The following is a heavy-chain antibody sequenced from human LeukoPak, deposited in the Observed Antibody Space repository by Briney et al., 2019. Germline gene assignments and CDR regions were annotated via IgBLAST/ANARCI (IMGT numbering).Heavy chain of an antibody. CDR1: GGTFSSYA. CDR3: ARVIAAAGYYYYMDV. Sequence: SVKVSCKASGGTFSSYAISWVRQAPGQGLEWMGGIIPIFGTANYAQKFQGRVTITADKSTSTACMELSSLRPEDTAVYYCARVIAAAGYYYYMDVWGKGTTDTVSS. V-gene: IGHV1-69*06. CDR2: IIPIFGTA. J-gene: IGHJ6*03. D-gene: IGHD6-13*01.